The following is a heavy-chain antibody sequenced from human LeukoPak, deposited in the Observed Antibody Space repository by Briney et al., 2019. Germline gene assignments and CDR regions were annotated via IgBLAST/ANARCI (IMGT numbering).Heavy chain of an antibody. CDR2: ISAYNGNT. J-gene: IGHJ4*02. V-gene: IGHV1-18*01. CDR3: ARDIVVEPAAQLPHY. D-gene: IGHD2-2*01. Sequence: GASVKLSCKASGYTFTSYGISWVRQAPGQGLDWMGWISAYNGNTNYAQKLQGRVTMTTDTSTSTAYMELRSLRADDTAVYYCARDIVVEPAAQLPHYWGQGTLVTVSS. CDR1: GYTFTSYG.